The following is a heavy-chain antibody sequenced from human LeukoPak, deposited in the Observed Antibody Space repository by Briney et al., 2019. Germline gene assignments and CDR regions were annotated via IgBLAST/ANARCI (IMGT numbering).Heavy chain of an antibody. V-gene: IGHV4-59*01. J-gene: IGHJ5*02. CDR2: VYYSGRT. D-gene: IGHD3-10*01. Sequence: SETLSLTCTVSGGSINTYYWSWIRQPLGKGLEWIGFVYYSGRTSYNPSLKSRVTISVDTSKSQFSLRLSSVTAAGTAMYYCARLGLGDEACWFDPWGQGTLVTVS. CDR1: GGSINTYY. CDR3: ARLGLGDEACWFDP.